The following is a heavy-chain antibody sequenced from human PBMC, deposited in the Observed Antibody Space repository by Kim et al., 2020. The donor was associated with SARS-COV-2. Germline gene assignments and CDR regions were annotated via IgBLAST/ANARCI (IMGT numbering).Heavy chain of an antibody. J-gene: IGHJ3*02. D-gene: IGHD2-8*01. CDR2: IYYSGST. CDR1: GGSISSGGYY. V-gene: IGHV4-31*03. CDR3: ARDLRETKLYPHAFDI. Sequence: SETLSLTCTVSGGSISSGGYYWSWIRQHPGKGLEWIGYIYYSGSTYYNPSLKSRVTISVDTSKNQFSLKLSSVTAADTAVYYCARDLRETKLYPHAFDIWGQGTMVTVSS.